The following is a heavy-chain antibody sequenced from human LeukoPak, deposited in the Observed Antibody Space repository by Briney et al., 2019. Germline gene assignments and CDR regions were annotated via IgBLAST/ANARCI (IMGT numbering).Heavy chain of an antibody. CDR2: IKQDGSEK. CDR1: GFTFSSYW. CDR3: AREMEGYSSWYPVGY. Sequence: GGSLRLSCAASGFTFSSYWMSWVRQAPGKGLEWVANIKQDGSEKYYVDSVKGRFTISRDNAKNSLYLQMNSLRADDTAVYYCAREMEGYSSWYPVGYWGQGTLVTVSS. J-gene: IGHJ4*02. D-gene: IGHD6-13*01. V-gene: IGHV3-7*01.